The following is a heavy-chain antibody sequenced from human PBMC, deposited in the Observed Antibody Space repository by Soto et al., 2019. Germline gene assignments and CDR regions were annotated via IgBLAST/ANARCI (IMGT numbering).Heavy chain of an antibody. J-gene: IGHJ6*02. CDR3: AKDQETSGSRNYYYGMDV. CDR1: GFTFDDYA. CDR2: ISWNSGSI. V-gene: IGHV3-9*01. D-gene: IGHD1-26*01. Sequence: GGSLRLSCAASGFTFDDYAMHWVRQAPGKGLEWVSGISWNSGSIGYADSVKGRFTISRDNAKNSLYLQMNSLRAEDTALYYCAKDQETSGSRNYYYGMDVWGQGTTVTVS.